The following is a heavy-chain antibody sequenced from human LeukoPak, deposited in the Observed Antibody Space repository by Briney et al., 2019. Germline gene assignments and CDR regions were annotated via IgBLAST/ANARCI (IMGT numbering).Heavy chain of an antibody. D-gene: IGHD3-10*01. CDR1: GGSISRGDYY. CDR3: ASYYGSGVYLDY. V-gene: IGHV4-30-4*01. Sequence: SETLSLTCSVSGGSISRGDYYWSWIRQPPGKGLKWIGYIYYSGSTYYTPSLKSRVIISVDTSKNQYSLKLSSVTAADTAVYYCASYYGSGVYLDYWGQGTLVTVSS. J-gene: IGHJ4*02. CDR2: IYYSGST.